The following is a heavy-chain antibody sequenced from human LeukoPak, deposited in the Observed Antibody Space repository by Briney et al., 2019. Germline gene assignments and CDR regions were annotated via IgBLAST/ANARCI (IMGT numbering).Heavy chain of an antibody. CDR1: GFTFSSHD. CDR3: VRDIQPGGYGDC. CDR2: ITSNGNI. Sequence: PGGPLRLSCAASGFTFSSHDVHWVRQAPGKGLEYVSSITSNGNIYYTSSVKGRFTISRDNSKNTLYLQMGSLRTDDMAVYYCVRDIQPGGYGDCWGQGALVTVSS. V-gene: IGHV3-64*01. D-gene: IGHD5-12*01. J-gene: IGHJ4*02.